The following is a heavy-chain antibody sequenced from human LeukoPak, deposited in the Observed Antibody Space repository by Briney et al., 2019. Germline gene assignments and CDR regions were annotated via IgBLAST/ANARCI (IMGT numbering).Heavy chain of an antibody. CDR1: GYTFTSYD. D-gene: IGHD2-8*01. CDR3: AREGCTNGVCYPYYYYYMDV. V-gene: IGHV1-8*03. J-gene: IGHJ6*03. CDR2: MSPNSGNT. Sequence: ASVKVSCKASGYTFTSYDINWVRQATGQGLEWMGWMSPNSGNTGYAQKFQGRVTITRNTSISTAYMELSSLRSEDTAVYYCAREGCTNGVCYPYYYYYMDVWGKGTTVTVSS.